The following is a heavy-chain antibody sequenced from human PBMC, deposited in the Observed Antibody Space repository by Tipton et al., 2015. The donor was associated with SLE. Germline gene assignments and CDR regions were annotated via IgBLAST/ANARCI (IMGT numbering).Heavy chain of an antibody. CDR3: AKNMGDGTGAFDY. CDR1: GFTFSTYA. D-gene: IGHD3-10*01. Sequence: GSLRLSCAASGFTFSTYAMTWVRQAPGKGLEWVSIISGNGGVTYYADSVKGRFSISRDNSKNTVFLQMSLLRVDDTAVYFCAKNMGDGTGAFDYWGQGSPVTVSS. V-gene: IGHV3-23*01. CDR2: ISGNGGVT. J-gene: IGHJ4*02.